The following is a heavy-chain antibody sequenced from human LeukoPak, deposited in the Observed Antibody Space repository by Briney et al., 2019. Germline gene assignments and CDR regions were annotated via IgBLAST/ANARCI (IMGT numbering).Heavy chain of an antibody. J-gene: IGHJ4*02. CDR1: GFTVSSNY. CDR3: ACLWGSTTSGTFDY. Sequence: GGSLRLSCAASGFTVSSNYMSWVRQAPNKRLEWPSVIYSGGNTYYADSVKGRFTISRDNSMNTLYLQMNNLRVEDTAVYYCACLWGSTTSGTFDYWGQGTLVTVSS. V-gene: IGHV3-53*01. CDR2: IYSGGNT. D-gene: IGHD1-26*01.